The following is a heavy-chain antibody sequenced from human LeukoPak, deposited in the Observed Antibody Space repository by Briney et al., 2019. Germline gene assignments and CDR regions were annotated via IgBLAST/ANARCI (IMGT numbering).Heavy chain of an antibody. J-gene: IGHJ4*03. CDR1: GGSFSRYY. CDR2: IDHRGDT. D-gene: IGHD5-24*01. V-gene: IGHV4-34*01. Sequence: SETLSLTCAVDGGSFSRYYWSWIRQSPGKGLEWIAEIDHRGDTNSNPSVKSRVTISVDTSKNQFSLKVRSLSAADTAVYYCARGATISETGYFDFWGQGTLVTVSS. CDR3: ARGATISETGYFDF.